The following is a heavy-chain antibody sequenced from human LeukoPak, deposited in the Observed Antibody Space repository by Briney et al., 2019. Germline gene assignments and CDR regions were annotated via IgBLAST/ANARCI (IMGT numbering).Heavy chain of an antibody. CDR2: MYYTGST. Sequence: SETLSLTCTVSVGSIRSYYWTWIRQPPRKGLEWIGYMYYTGSTKYNPSLKSRVSISVDTSKNQCSLTLTYVTAADTAVYYCAAVVVSGTPYFDYWGQGTLVTVSS. V-gene: IGHV4-59*03. CDR3: AAVVVSGTPYFDY. CDR1: VGSIRSYY. D-gene: IGHD2-21*02. J-gene: IGHJ4*02.